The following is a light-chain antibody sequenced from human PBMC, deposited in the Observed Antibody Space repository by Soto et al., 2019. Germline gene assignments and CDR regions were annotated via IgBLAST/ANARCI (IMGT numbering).Light chain of an antibody. V-gene: IGKV1-39*01. J-gene: IGKJ1*01. Sequence: DLQMTQSPSSLSASVGDRVTISCRASQYIDKYINWYQYKPPKAPKLLIYATSTLQSGVPRRFSGSGFGTDFTLTISSLQPEDFATYYCQQSYTSPTFGQGTKVEVK. CDR1: QYIDKY. CDR2: ATS. CDR3: QQSYTSPT.